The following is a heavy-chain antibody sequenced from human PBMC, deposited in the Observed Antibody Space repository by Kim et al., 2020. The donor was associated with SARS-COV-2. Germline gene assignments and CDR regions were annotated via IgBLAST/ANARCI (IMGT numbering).Heavy chain of an antibody. Sequence: ASVKVSCKASGYTFTSYAMHWVRQAPGQRLEWMGWINAGNGNTKYSQKFQGRVTITRDTSASTAYMELSSLRSEDTAVYYCARGRGYDYGSSCFDYWGQGTLVTVSS. J-gene: IGHJ4*02. D-gene: IGHD5-12*01. CDR2: INAGNGNT. CDR1: GYTFTSYA. V-gene: IGHV1-3*01. CDR3: ARGRGYDYGSSCFDY.